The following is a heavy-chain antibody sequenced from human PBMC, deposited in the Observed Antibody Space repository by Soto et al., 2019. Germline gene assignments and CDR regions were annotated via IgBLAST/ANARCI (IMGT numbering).Heavy chain of an antibody. D-gene: IGHD1-1*01. J-gene: IGHJ5*02. V-gene: IGHV4-61*01. CDR3: ARDRGTGRTKNWFDP. Sequence: PSSPXSLPWTVGVCSVITSNYDGSWMRQSPGKGLEWIGYIYYSGITNYNPSLKSRFTISVDTSKNQFSLTLSSVNDADTALYHSARDRGTGRTKNWFDPWGNGTLVT. CDR1: VCSVITSNYD. CDR2: IYYSGIT.